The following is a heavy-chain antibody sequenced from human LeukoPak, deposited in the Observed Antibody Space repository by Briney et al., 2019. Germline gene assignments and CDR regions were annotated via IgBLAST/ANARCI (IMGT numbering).Heavy chain of an antibody. V-gene: IGHV3-30-3*01. CDR2: ISYDGSNK. Sequence: LSLTCAVYGGSFSGYYWSWIRQPPGKGLEWVAVISYDGSNKYYADSVKGRFTISRDNSKNTLYLQMNSLRAEDTAVYYCARDDLYYYDSSGYQQEVDYWGQGTLVTVSS. CDR1: GGSFSGYY. J-gene: IGHJ4*02. D-gene: IGHD3-22*01. CDR3: ARDDLYYYDSSGYQQEVDY.